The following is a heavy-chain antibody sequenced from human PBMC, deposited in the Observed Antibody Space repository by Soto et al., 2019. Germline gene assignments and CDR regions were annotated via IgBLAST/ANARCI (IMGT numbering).Heavy chain of an antibody. CDR3: ARGLGTNGLDV. D-gene: IGHD7-27*01. V-gene: IGHV1-18*04. J-gene: IGHJ6*04. CDR1: GYRFTTYG. CDR2: ISTYNGNT. Sequence: QVKLLQSGAQVKKPGASMKVSCKASGYRFTTYGITWVRLAPGQGLEWLGGISTYNGNTDYAQNLQDRVTMSTETSTSTAYMEVTRLTSDDTAVYYCARGLGTNGLDVWSEGTTVTVSS.